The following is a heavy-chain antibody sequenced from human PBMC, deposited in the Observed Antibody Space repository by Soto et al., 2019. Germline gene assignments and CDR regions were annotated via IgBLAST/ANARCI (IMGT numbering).Heavy chain of an antibody. V-gene: IGHV4-39*01. CDR2: IYYSGST. CDR3: ARSYYDFWSGSRYCYMDV. J-gene: IGHJ6*03. D-gene: IGHD3-3*01. CDR1: GGSISSSSDY. Sequence: PSETLSLTCTVSGGSISSSSDYWGCIRQPPGKGLEWIGNIYYSGSTYYNPSLKSRVTISVDTSRNQFSLKLSSVTAADTAVYYCARSYYDFWSGSRYCYMDVWGKGTTVTVSS.